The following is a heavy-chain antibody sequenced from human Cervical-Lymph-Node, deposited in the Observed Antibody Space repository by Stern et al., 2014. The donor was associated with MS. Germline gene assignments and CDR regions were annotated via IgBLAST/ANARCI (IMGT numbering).Heavy chain of an antibody. CDR2: LNYDGSDT. D-gene: IGHD2-8*02. CDR3: VRNWWGPDH. V-gene: IGHV3-74*02. CDR1: GFTFSSHW. Sequence: EVQLVESGGGLVQPGGSLRLSCAASGFTFSSHWMHWVRQVPGKGLVWISRLNYDGSDTSYADSVWGRFTISRDNANNTLYLQMSSLRVEDTAIYYCVRNWWGPDHGGQGTLVTVSS. J-gene: IGHJ4*02.